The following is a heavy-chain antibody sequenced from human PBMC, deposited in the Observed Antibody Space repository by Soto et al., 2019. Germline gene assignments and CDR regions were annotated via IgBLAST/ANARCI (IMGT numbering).Heavy chain of an antibody. D-gene: IGHD3-22*01. V-gene: IGHV6-1*01. CDR1: GDSVSSNSAA. J-gene: IGHJ4*02. Sequence: SQTLSLTCAISGDSVSSNSAAWNWIRQSPSRGLEWLGRTYHRSKWYNDYAVSVKSRITINPDTSKNQFSLQLNSVTPEDTAVYYCARVGYYDSSGYYPRGSYFDYWGQGTLVTVSS. CDR3: ARVGYYDSSGYYPRGSYFDY. CDR2: TYHRSKWYN.